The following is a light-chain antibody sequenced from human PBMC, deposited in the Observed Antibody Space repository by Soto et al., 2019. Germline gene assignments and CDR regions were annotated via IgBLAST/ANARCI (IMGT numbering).Light chain of an antibody. V-gene: IGKV1-33*01. Sequence: DIQMTQSPSSLSASVGDRVTITCQASQEISNYLNWYQQKPGKAPKLLIYDASNLETGVPSRFSGSGSGTDFTFTIRRLQPEDIETYYCQQYDNLPSYTFGQGTKLEIK. CDR1: QEISNY. CDR3: QQYDNLPSYT. J-gene: IGKJ2*01. CDR2: DAS.